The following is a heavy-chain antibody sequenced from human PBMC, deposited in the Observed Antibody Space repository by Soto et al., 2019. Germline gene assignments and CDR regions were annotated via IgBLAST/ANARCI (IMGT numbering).Heavy chain of an antibody. Sequence: QVQLVESGGGVVQPGRSPRLSCAASGFTFSSYAMHWVRQAPGKGLEWVAVISYDGSNKYYADSVKGRFTISRDNSKNTLYLQMNSLRAEDTAVYYCAREERGYSLDYWGQGTLVTVSS. CDR3: AREERGYSLDY. CDR2: ISYDGSNK. D-gene: IGHD2-15*01. V-gene: IGHV3-30-3*01. J-gene: IGHJ4*02. CDR1: GFTFSSYA.